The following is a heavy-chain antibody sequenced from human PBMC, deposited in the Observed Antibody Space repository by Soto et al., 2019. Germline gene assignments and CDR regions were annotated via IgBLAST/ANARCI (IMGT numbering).Heavy chain of an antibody. Sequence: QVQLQESGPGLVKPSETLSLSCNVSGGSISSDDFFWSWVRQHPARGLEWIGYIYHSGTTYYNPSLQSRITISVDTSTNQFSLKLRSVTAADTAVYFCARDEAHGSGLSGGMDVWGQGTAVTVS. J-gene: IGHJ6*02. V-gene: IGHV4-31*03. CDR2: IYHSGTT. CDR1: GGSISSDDFF. D-gene: IGHD3-10*01. CDR3: ARDEAHGSGLSGGMDV.